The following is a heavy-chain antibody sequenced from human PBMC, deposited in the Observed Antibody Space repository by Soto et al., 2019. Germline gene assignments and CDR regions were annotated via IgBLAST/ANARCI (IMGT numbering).Heavy chain of an antibody. J-gene: IGHJ6*02. Sequence: CAASGFTFSSYSMNWVRQAPGKGLEWVSYISSSSSTIYYADSVKGRFTISRDNVKISLYLQMNSLRDEDTALYYCARKNTYYYDSSGRMDVWGQGTTVTVSS. CDR3: ARKNTYYYDSSGRMDV. D-gene: IGHD3-22*01. CDR1: GFTFSSYS. CDR2: ISSSSSTI. V-gene: IGHV3-48*02.